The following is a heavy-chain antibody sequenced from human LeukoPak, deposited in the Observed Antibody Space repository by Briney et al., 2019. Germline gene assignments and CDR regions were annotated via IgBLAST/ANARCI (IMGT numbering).Heavy chain of an antibody. CDR2: MSYSGTT. CDR1: GGSISSYS. CDR3: ARHEGKLWFGETAMNY. J-gene: IGHJ4*02. V-gene: IGHV4-59*08. D-gene: IGHD3-10*01. Sequence: SETLSLTCTVSGGSISSYSWSWVRQPPGKGLEWIAYMSYSGTTNYNPSLKSRVTILVDTSKKQFSLKLSSVTAADTAVYYCARHEGKLWFGETAMNYWGQGTLVTVSS.